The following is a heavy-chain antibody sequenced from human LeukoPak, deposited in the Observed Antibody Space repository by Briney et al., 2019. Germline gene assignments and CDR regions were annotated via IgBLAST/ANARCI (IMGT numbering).Heavy chain of an antibody. CDR3: ARMPSQGRSSSSFDY. D-gene: IGHD6-13*01. V-gene: IGHV4-39*07. J-gene: IGHJ4*02. Sequence: PSETLSLTCTVSGGSITSSSYYWGWIRQPPGKGLQWIGSFYYSGSTYYNPSLKSRVTISVDTSKNQFSLKLSSVTAADTAVYYCARMPSQGRSSSSFDYWGQGTLVTVSS. CDR2: FYYSGST. CDR1: GGSITSSSYY.